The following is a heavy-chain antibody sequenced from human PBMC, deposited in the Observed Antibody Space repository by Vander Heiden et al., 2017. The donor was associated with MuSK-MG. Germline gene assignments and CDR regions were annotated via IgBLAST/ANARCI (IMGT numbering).Heavy chain of an antibody. CDR1: GFTFSSFG. CDR2: ISSDGGST. Sequence: EEQLVESGGGLVQPGGSLRLSCAASGFTFSSFGMPWVRQAPGRGFEYVSAISSDGGSTYYANSVKGRFTISRDNSKNTLFLQMGSLRPEDMAVYYCARGHPATVLYSYYYYGLDLWGQGTTVTVSS. D-gene: IGHD3-16*01. V-gene: IGHV3-64*01. CDR3: ARGHPATVLYSYYYYGLDL. J-gene: IGHJ6*02.